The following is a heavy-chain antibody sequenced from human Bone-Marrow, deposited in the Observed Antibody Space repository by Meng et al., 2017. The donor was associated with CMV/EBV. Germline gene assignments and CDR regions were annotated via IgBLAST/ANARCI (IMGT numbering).Heavy chain of an antibody. CDR1: GGSISRSTYY. CDR3: ARGRGYANNFDY. Sequence: GSLRLSCSVSGGSISRSTYYWGWIRQPPGKGLEWIGSIYYSGSTYYNPSLKSRVTISVDTSKNQFSLKLSSVTAADTAVYYCARGRGYANNFDYWGQGTLVTVSS. J-gene: IGHJ4*02. V-gene: IGHV4-39*07. D-gene: IGHD6-25*01. CDR2: IYYSGST.